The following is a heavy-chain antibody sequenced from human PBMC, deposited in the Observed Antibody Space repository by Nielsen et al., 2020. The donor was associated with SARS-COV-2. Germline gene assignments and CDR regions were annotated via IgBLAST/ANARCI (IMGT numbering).Heavy chain of an antibody. CDR2: ISSSSSTI. CDR3: ARGIKRFLEWFGRPGSNWFDP. D-gene: IGHD3-3*01. CDR1: GFTFSSYS. J-gene: IGHJ5*02. Sequence: GGSLRLSCAASGFTFSSYSMNWFRQAPGKGLEWVSYISSSSSTIYYADSVKGRFTISRDNAKNSLYLQMNSLRDEDTAVYYCARGIKRFLEWFGRPGSNWFDPWGQGTLVTVSS. V-gene: IGHV3-48*02.